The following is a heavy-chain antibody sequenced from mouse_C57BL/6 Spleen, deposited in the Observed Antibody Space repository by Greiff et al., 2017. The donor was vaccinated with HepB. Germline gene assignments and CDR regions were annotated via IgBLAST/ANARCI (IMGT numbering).Heavy chain of an antibody. Sequence: QVQLQQPGTELVKPGASVKLSCKASGYTFTSYWMHWVKQRPGQGLEWIGNINPSNGGTNYNEKFKSKATLTVDKSSSTAYMQLSSLTSEDSAVYYCARWGRYDYDVTRFAYWGQGTLVTVSA. V-gene: IGHV1-53*01. CDR3: ARWGRYDYDVTRFAY. CDR1: GYTFTSYW. CDR2: INPSNGGT. D-gene: IGHD2-4*01. J-gene: IGHJ3*01.